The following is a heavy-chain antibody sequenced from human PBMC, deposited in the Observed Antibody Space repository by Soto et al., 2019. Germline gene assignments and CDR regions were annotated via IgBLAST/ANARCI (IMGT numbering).Heavy chain of an antibody. V-gene: IGHV1-69*02. CDR1: GGTFSSYT. CDR2: IIPILGIA. J-gene: IGHJ4*02. CDR3: ARGDYYDSSGYYAG. Sequence: QVQLVQSGAEVKKPGSSVKVSCKASGGTFSSYTISWVRQAPGQGLEWMGRIIPILGIANYAQKFQGRVTIIADKSTSTAYMELSSLRSEDTAVYYCARGDYYDSSGYYAGWGQGTLVTVSS. D-gene: IGHD3-22*01.